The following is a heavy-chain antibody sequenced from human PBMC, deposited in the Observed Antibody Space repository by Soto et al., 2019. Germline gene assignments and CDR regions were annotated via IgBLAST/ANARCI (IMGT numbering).Heavy chain of an antibody. J-gene: IGHJ4*02. Sequence: LSLTCTVSGGSVSSGRFFWSWIRLPPGKGLEWIGYIYYNGITKYYPSLKSRVIISVDTSKNQFSLTLTSVTAADTAVYYCARSGSGSGWLGGQGTLVTVSS. V-gene: IGHV4-61*01. D-gene: IGHD6-19*01. CDR3: ARSGSGSGWL. CDR2: IYYNGIT. CDR1: GGSVSSGRFF.